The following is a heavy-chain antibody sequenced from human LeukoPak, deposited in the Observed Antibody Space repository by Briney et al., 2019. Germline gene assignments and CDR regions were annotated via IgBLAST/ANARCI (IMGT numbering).Heavy chain of an antibody. CDR2: ISGSRNYI. J-gene: IGHJ4*02. Sequence: GGSLRLSCAASGFTFSSYDMNWVRQAPGKGPEWVSSISGSRNYIYYADSIKGRFTISRDNAKNSLYLQMNSLRAEDTAVYYCARASRMGADFGSWGQGALVTVSS. CDR1: GFTFSSYD. CDR3: ARASRMGADFGS. V-gene: IGHV3-21*01. D-gene: IGHD3-16*01.